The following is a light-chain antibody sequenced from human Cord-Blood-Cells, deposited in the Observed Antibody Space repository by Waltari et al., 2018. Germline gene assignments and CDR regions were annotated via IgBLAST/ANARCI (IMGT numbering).Light chain of an antibody. V-gene: IGKV3-11*01. CDR2: DAS. J-gene: IGKJ4*01. CDR3: QQRSNWPLT. CDR1: QSCSSY. Sequence: EIVLTESPATLSLSPGELATRSCRASQSCSSYLAWYQQKPVQAPRLLIYDASNRATGIPARFSGSGSGTDFTLTISSLEPEDFAVYYCQQRSNWPLTFGGGTKVEIK.